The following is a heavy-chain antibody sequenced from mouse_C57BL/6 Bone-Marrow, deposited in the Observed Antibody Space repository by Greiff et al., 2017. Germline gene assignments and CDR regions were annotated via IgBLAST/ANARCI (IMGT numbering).Heavy chain of an antibody. V-gene: IGHV5-17*01. D-gene: IGHD1-1*01. J-gene: IGHJ2*01. Sequence: EVKLMASGGCLVKPGGSLKPSCAASAFTFSDSGIHWVRPAPENGLVWVSYISRGSSIIYFASTVQGPFPISRDNDKNTLFLGMTSLRSEDTAMYYCARREGCYGSSLDYWGQGTTLTVSA. CDR3: ARREGCYGSSLDY. CDR2: ISRGSSII. CDR1: AFTFSDSG.